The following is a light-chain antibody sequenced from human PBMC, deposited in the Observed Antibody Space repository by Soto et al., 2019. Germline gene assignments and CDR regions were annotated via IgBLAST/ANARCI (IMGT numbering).Light chain of an antibody. Sequence: DIQMTQSPSTLSASVGDRVTITCRASQSINSWLAWYQQKPGKAPQILIYDASTLKSGVPSRFSASGSGTEFTLIISSLQPDDFATYFCQQLNNYPSTFGGGTKVEIK. V-gene: IGKV1-5*01. CDR2: DAS. J-gene: IGKJ4*01. CDR1: QSINSW. CDR3: QQLNNYPST.